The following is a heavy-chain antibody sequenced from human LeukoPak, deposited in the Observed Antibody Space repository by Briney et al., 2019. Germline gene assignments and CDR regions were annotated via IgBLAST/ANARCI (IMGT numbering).Heavy chain of an antibody. CDR1: GGTFSSYA. J-gene: IGHJ6*03. D-gene: IGHD4-17*01. CDR3: AVTVTTKNYYYYYYMDV. Sequence: SVKVSCKASGGTFSSYAISWVRRAPGQGLEWMGRIIPIFGTANYAQKFQGRVTITTDESTSTAYMELSSLRSEDTAVYYCAVTVTTKNYYYYYYMDVWGKGTTVTVSS. V-gene: IGHV1-69*05. CDR2: IIPIFGTA.